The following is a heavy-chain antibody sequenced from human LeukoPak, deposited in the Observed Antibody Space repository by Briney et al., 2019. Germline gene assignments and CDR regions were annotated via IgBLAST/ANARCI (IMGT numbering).Heavy chain of an antibody. CDR3: ARDPYSGNYGNYYYYYMDV. V-gene: IGHV3-48*03. Sequence: PGGSLRLSCAASGFTFSSYEMNWVRQAPGKGLEWISYISSSGSTIHYADSVKGRFTISRDSAKNSLYLQMNSLRAEDTALYFCARDPYSGNYGNYYYYYMDVWGKGTTVTISS. CDR2: ISSSGSTI. CDR1: GFTFSSYE. J-gene: IGHJ6*03. D-gene: IGHD1-26*01.